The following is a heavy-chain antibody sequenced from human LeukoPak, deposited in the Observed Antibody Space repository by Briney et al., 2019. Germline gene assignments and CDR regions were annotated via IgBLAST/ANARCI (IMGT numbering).Heavy chain of an antibody. J-gene: IGHJ4*02. D-gene: IGHD2-2*01. Sequence: GASVKVSCKASGYTFTSYGISWVRQAPGQGLEWMGGIIPIFGTANYAQKFQGRVTITTDESTSTAYMELSSLRSEDTAVYYCARVGRYCSSTSCLYYFDYWGQGTLVTVSS. CDR1: GYTFTSYG. CDR3: ARVGRYCSSTSCLYYFDY. V-gene: IGHV1-69*05. CDR2: IIPIFGTA.